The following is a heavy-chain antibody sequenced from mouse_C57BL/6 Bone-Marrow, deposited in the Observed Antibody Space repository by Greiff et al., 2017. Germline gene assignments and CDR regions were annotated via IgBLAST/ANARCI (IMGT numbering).Heavy chain of an antibody. CDR2: IYPRSGNT. CDR3: ARWTLYYAMDY. Sequence: QVQLKQSGAELARPGASVKLSCKASGYTFTSYGISWVKQRTGQGLEWIGEIYPRSGNTYYNEKFKGKATLTADKSSSTAYMELRSLTSEDSAVYFCARWTLYYAMDYWGQGTSVPVSS. J-gene: IGHJ4*01. CDR1: GYTFTSYG. V-gene: IGHV1-81*01.